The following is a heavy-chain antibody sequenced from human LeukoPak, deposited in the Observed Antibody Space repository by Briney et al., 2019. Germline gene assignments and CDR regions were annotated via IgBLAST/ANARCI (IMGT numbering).Heavy chain of an antibody. Sequence: SVKVSCKASGGTFSSYAISWVRQAPGQGLEWMGGIIPIFGTANYAQKFQGRVTITADESTSTAYMELSSLRSEDAAVYYCATTIFGVVPGDYWGQGTLVTVSS. CDR1: GGTFSSYA. CDR2: IIPIFGTA. CDR3: ATTIFGVVPGDY. D-gene: IGHD3-3*01. J-gene: IGHJ4*02. V-gene: IGHV1-69*13.